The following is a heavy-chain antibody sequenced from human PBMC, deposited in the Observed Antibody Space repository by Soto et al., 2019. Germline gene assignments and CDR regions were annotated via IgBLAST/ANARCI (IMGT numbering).Heavy chain of an antibody. CDR2: ISYDGSNK. D-gene: IGHD2-2*01. Sequence: PGGSLRLSCAASGFTFSNYGLHWVRQAPGKGLEWVAVISYDGSNKYYADSVKGRFAISRDNSRNTLYLQMNSLRAEDTAVYYCARAVEPAAMAYYYYGMDVWGQGTTVTVSS. CDR1: GFTFSNYG. V-gene: IGHV3-30*09. J-gene: IGHJ6*02. CDR3: ARAVEPAAMAYYYYGMDV.